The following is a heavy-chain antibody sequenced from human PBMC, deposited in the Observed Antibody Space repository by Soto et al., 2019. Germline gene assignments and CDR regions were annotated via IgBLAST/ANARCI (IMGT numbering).Heavy chain of an antibody. J-gene: IGHJ5*02. CDR2: TNAGNGNT. Sequence: GASVKVSCKASGYTFTSYAMHWVRQAPGQRLEWMGWTNAGNGNTKYSQKFQGRVTITRDTSASTAYMELSSLRSEDTAVYYCAREGEIRNLLPAARNNWFDPWGQGTLVTVSS. CDR1: GYTFTSYA. D-gene: IGHD2-2*01. CDR3: AREGEIRNLLPAARNNWFDP. V-gene: IGHV1-3*01.